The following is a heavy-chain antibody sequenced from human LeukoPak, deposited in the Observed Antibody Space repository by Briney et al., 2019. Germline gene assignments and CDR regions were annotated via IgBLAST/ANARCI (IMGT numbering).Heavy chain of an antibody. V-gene: IGHV3-74*01. CDR3: GRKRPNYFDY. Sequence: GGSLRLSCAASGFGFSSNWMHWVRQAPGEGLVWVSRINAGGSATSYADSVEGRFTISRDNAKDTLYLQMNSLRVEDTAVYYCGRKRPNYFDYWGQGTLVTVSS. CDR1: GFGFSSNW. CDR2: INAGGSAT. J-gene: IGHJ4*02.